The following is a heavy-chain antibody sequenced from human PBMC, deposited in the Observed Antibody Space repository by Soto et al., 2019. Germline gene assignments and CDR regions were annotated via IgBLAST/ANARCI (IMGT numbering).Heavy chain of an antibody. Sequence: GGSLRLSCAASGFTFSDYYMSWIRQAPGKGLEWVSYISSSGSTIYYADSVKGRFTISRDNAKNSLYLQMNSLRAEDTAVYYCARAVEMATTYPDYWGQGTLVTVSS. CDR1: GFTFSDYY. J-gene: IGHJ4*02. D-gene: IGHD5-12*01. CDR2: ISSSGSTI. V-gene: IGHV3-11*01. CDR3: ARAVEMATTYPDY.